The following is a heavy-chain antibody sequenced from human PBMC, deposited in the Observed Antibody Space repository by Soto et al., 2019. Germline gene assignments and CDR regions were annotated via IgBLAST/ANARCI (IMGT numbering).Heavy chain of an antibody. V-gene: IGHV3-64*01. Sequence: PGGSLRLSCAASGFTFSTYAMHWVRQAPGKGLEYVSAISSNGGSTDYANSVKNRFTISRDNSKNTLYLQMGSLRAEDMAVYYCARIKGAVGSTSGVFDYWGQGTLVTSPQ. J-gene: IGHJ4*02. D-gene: IGHD1-26*01. CDR1: GFTFSTYA. CDR2: ISSNGGST. CDR3: ARIKGAVGSTSGVFDY.